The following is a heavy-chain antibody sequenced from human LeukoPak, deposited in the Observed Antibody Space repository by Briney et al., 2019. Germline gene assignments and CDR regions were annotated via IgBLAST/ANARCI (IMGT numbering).Heavy chain of an antibody. CDR3: AKDMHYYYYGMDV. Sequence: GGSLRLSCAASGFTFDDYAMHWVRHAPGKGLEWVSGISWNSGSIGYADSVKGRFTISRDNAKNSLYLQMNSLRAEDTALYYCAKDMHYYYYGMDVWGQGTTVTVSS. J-gene: IGHJ6*02. V-gene: IGHV3-9*01. CDR1: GFTFDDYA. CDR2: ISWNSGSI.